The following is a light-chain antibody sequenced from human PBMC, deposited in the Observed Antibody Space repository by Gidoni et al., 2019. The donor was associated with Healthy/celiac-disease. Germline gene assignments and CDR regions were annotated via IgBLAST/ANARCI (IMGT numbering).Light chain of an antibody. CDR1: QSISSW. Sequence: DIQMTPSPSTLSASVGDRVTITCRASQSISSWLAWYQQKPGKAPKLLIYDASSLESGVPSRFSGSGSGTEFTLTISSLQPDDFATYYCQQYNSYSPLAFGQGTKVEIK. V-gene: IGKV1-5*01. CDR2: DAS. CDR3: QQYNSYSPLA. J-gene: IGKJ1*01.